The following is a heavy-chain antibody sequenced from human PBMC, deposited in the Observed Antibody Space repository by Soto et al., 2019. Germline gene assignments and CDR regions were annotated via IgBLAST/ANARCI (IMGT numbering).Heavy chain of an antibody. Sequence: GESLKISCKGSGYSFTSYWISWVRQMPVKGLEWMGRIDPSDSYTNYSPSFQGHVTISADKSISTAYLQWSSLKASDTAMYYCARHEQWLVLSDAFDIWGQGTMVTVSS. CDR3: ARHEQWLVLSDAFDI. CDR1: GYSFTSYW. J-gene: IGHJ3*02. V-gene: IGHV5-10-1*01. CDR2: IDPSDSYT. D-gene: IGHD6-19*01.